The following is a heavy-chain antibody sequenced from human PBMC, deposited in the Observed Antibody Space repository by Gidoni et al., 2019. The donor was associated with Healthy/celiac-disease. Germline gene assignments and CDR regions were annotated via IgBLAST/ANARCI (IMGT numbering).Heavy chain of an antibody. D-gene: IGHD2-2*01. CDR3: ARGSLDIVVVPAKFRRDSDYYYYGMDV. J-gene: IGHJ6*02. Sequence: QVQLVQSGAEVKKPGASVKVSCKASGYTFTSYDINWVRQATGQGLEWMGWMNPNSGNTGYAQKFQGRVTMTRNTSISTAYMELSSLRSEDTAVYYCARGSLDIVVVPAKFRRDSDYYYYGMDVWGQGTTVTVSS. CDR1: GYTFTSYD. V-gene: IGHV1-8*01. CDR2: MNPNSGNT.